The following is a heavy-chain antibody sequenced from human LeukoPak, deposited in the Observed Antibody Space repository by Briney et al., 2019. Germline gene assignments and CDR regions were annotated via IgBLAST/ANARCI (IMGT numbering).Heavy chain of an antibody. J-gene: IGHJ4*02. V-gene: IGHV3-30*18. CDR1: GFTFSSYE. CDR3: AKSRVSYWVPEFDY. Sequence: PGGSLRLSCAASGFTFSSYEMNWVRQAPGKGLEWVAVISYDGSNKYYTDSVKGRFTISRDNSKNTLYLQMSSLRAEDTAIYYCAKSRVSYWVPEFDYWGQGTLVTVSS. D-gene: IGHD1-26*01. CDR2: ISYDGSNK.